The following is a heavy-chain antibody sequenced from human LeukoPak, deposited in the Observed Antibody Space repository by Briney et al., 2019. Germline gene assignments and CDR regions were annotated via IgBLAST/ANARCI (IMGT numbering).Heavy chain of an antibody. Sequence: GGSLRLSCTASGLTFSNYATTWVRQAPGKGLEWVSSITGSGRGTYYADSVKGRFSVSRDNSQNTVFLHMNSLRADDTALYYCSKDPNGDYVGAFDMWGPGTMVTVSS. CDR2: ITGSGRGT. V-gene: IGHV3-23*01. CDR3: SKDPNGDYVGAFDM. D-gene: IGHD4-17*01. CDR1: GLTFSNYA. J-gene: IGHJ3*02.